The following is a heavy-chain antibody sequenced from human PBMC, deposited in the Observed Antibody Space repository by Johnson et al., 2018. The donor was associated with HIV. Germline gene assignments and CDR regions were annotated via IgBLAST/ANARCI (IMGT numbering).Heavy chain of an antibody. D-gene: IGHD4-23*01. J-gene: IGHJ3*01. CDR3: ARSPGKDYGGNSGGFNV. CDR2: ISYEGSNI. CDR1: GFIFSGSA. Sequence: QVQLVESGGGVVQPGRSLRLSCAASGFIFSGSAMHWVRQAPGKGLEWVASISYEGSNIHYGDSVRGRFTISRDNSNSTLYLQMNSLRGEDTAMYYCARSPGKDYGGNSGGFNVWGQGTMVTVSS. V-gene: IGHV3-30-3*01.